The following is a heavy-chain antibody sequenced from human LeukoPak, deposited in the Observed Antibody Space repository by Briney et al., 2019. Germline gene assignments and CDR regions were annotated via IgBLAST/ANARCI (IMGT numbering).Heavy chain of an antibody. CDR1: GSSFTSYW. CDR2: IYPGDSDT. D-gene: IGHD2-21*02. V-gene: IGHV5-51*01. J-gene: IGHJ4*02. Sequence: HGASLKISCKGSGSSFTSYWIGWVRQLPGKGLEWMGIIYPGDSDTRYSPSFQGQVTISADKSISTAYLQWSSLKASDTAMYYCARHGGGRETSDCSPFDYWGQGTLVTVSS. CDR3: ARHGGGRETSDCSPFDY.